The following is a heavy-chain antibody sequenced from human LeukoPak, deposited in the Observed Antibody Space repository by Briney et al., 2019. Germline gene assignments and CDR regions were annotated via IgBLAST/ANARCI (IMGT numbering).Heavy chain of an antibody. D-gene: IGHD1-26*01. CDR3: AKGRSGSYSQYYAFDI. CDR1: GFTFSSYA. CDR2: ISGSGGST. Sequence: GGSLRLSCAASGFTFSSYAMSWVRQAPGKGLEWVLVISGSGGSTYYADSVKGRFTISGDNSKNTLYLQMNSLRAEDTAVYYCAKGRSGSYSQYYAFDIWGQGTMVTVSS. V-gene: IGHV3-23*01. J-gene: IGHJ3*02.